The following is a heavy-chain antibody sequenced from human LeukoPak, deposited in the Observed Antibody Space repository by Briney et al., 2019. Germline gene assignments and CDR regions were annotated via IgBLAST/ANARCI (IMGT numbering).Heavy chain of an antibody. CDR1: GFTFSTYA. V-gene: IGHV3-23*01. J-gene: IGHJ6*02. CDR2: ISGSGGSS. Sequence: GGSLRLSCVASGFTFSTYAINWVRQAPGKGLEWVSGISGSGGSSYYADSVKGRFTISRDNSKNTLYLQMNSLRAEDTAVYYCARWLRLGPHYGMDVWGQGTTVTVSS. D-gene: IGHD5-12*01. CDR3: ARWLRLGPHYGMDV.